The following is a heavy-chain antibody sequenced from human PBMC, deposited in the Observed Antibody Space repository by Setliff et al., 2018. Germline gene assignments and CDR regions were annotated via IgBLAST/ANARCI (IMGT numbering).Heavy chain of an antibody. CDR3: ARCTGGDCYLDAFDI. Sequence: PGGSLRLSCTNSGFTLSNCAMSSVRQAPGKGLDWVSLIYTAGRTYYADSVKGRFTISRDNSKNTLYLQLNSLRAEDTAVYYCARCTGGDCYLDAFDIWGQGTMVTVSS. CDR1: GFTLSNCA. D-gene: IGHD2-21*02. J-gene: IGHJ3*02. CDR2: IYTAGRT. V-gene: IGHV3-23*03.